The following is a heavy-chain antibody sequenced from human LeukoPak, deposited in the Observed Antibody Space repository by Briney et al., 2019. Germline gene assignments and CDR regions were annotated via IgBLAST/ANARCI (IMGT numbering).Heavy chain of an antibody. CDR2: IYPGDSDT. CDR3: ARACTSSSGFDY. Sequence: GESLQISCKGSGSNFTTYWIGWVRQLPGKGLEWMGIIYPGDSDTRYSPSFQGQVTISAVRSISTAYLQWSSLKASDTAMYYCARACTSSSGFDYWGQGTLVTVSS. D-gene: IGHD6-6*01. J-gene: IGHJ4*02. CDR1: GSNFTTYW. V-gene: IGHV5-51*01.